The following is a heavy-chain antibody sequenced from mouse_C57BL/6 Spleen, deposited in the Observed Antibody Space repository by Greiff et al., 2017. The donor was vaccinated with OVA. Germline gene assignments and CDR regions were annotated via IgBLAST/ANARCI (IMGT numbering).Heavy chain of an antibody. CDR1: GFTFSDYY. D-gene: IGHD3-2*02. CDR3: ASTAQAFYSMDY. Sequence: EVKLMESGGGLVQPGGSLKLSCAASGFTFSDYYMYWVRQTPDQRLEWVAYISTGGGSTYYPDTVKGRFPISIDNSKNTLYLQMSRLKSDDSAMYYCASTAQAFYSMDYWGQGTSVTVSS. CDR2: ISTGGGST. V-gene: IGHV5-12*01. J-gene: IGHJ4*01.